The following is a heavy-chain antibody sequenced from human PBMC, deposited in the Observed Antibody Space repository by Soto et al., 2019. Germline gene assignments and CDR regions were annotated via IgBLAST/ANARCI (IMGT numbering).Heavy chain of an antibody. Sequence: GSLRLSCAASGFTFSDYYMSWIRQAPGKGLEWVSYISSSSYTNYADSVKGRFTISRDNAKNSLYLQRNSLRAEDTAVYYCARFGYYYDSSGYYSWFDPWGEGTLVTVTS. V-gene: IGHV3-11*03. CDR1: GFTFSDYY. J-gene: IGHJ5*02. CDR3: ARFGYYYDSSGYYSWFDP. D-gene: IGHD3-22*01. CDR2: ISSSSYT.